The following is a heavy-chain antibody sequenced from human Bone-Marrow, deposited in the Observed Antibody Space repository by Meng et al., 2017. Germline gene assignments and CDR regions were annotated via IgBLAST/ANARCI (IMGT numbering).Heavy chain of an antibody. CDR3: TWDDKAVSDY. V-gene: IGHV3-15*01. CDR2: IKSNTDGGTA. Sequence: VQLGVSGGGGVLPGGSLRLSCAASGFTFDDYGMSWVRQAPGEGLEWVGRIKSNTDGGTAEYAAPVTGRFTISRDDSKSTLYLLMSGLRIDDTGVYYCTWDDKAVSDYWGQGTLVTVSS. CDR1: GFTFDDYG. D-gene: IGHD3-9*01. J-gene: IGHJ4*02.